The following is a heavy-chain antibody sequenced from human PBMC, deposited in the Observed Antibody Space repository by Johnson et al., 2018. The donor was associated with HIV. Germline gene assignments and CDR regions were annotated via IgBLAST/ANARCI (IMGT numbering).Heavy chain of an antibody. V-gene: IGHV3-53*01. J-gene: IGHJ3*02. CDR1: GFTVSSNY. Sequence: VQLVESGGGVVQPGRSLRLSCAASGFTVSSNYMSWVRQAPWKGLELVSVIYSGGSTYYADSVKGRFTISRDSSRNTVYLQMNSLRAEDTAMYYCVRAPEGSGAFDIWCLGTKVTVSS. CDR3: VRAPEGSGAFDI. D-gene: IGHD6-19*01. CDR2: IYSGGST.